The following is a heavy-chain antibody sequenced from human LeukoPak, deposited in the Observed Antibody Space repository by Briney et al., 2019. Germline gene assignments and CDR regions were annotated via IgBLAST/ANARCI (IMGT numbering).Heavy chain of an antibody. CDR2: INHSGST. V-gene: IGHV4-34*01. D-gene: IGHD3-22*01. CDR1: GGSFRDYY. CDR3: AKAPYLSSRS. J-gene: IGHJ3*01. Sequence: PSETLSLTCAVYGGSFRDYYWSWIRQPPGKGLEWIGEINHSGSTNYNPSLKSRVTISLDTSKNQFSLKLTSVTAADTAVYYCAKAPYLSSRSWGRGILVAVSS.